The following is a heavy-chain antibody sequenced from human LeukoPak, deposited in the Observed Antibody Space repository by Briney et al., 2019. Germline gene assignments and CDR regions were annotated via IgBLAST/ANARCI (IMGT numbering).Heavy chain of an antibody. V-gene: IGHV4-39*07. Sequence: SSETLSLTCTVSGGSISSGSYYWGWIRQPPGKGLEWIGSIHYSGSTYYNPSLKSRVTISVDTSKNQFSLSLSSVTAADTAVYYCARDRSISLYFAWGQGILVTVSS. D-gene: IGHD6-13*01. J-gene: IGHJ5*02. CDR2: IHYSGST. CDR3: ARDRSISLYFA. CDR1: GGSISSGSYY.